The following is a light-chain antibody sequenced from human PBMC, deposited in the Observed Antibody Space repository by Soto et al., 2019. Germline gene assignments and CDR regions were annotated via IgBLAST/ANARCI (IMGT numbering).Light chain of an antibody. V-gene: IGKV3-15*01. Sequence: EVVLTQSPCTLSLSPGERATLSCRASQIIMRKYLAWYQQRFGQAPRLLIYDASTRATGIPARFSGSGSGTEFTLTISSLKSEDSAVYYCQQYNNWPPFTFGPGTKVDIK. CDR1: QIIMRKY. J-gene: IGKJ3*01. CDR3: QQYNNWPPFT. CDR2: DAS.